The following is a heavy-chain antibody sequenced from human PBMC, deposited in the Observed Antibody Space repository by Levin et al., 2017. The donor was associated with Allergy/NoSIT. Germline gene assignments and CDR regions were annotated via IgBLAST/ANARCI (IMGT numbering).Heavy chain of an antibody. J-gene: IGHJ6*02. CDR2: INYRGST. CDR1: GGSVSSGTYY. Sequence: SQTLSLTCTVPGGSVSSGTYYWSWIRQPPGKGLEWIGYINYRGSTKYNPSLKSRVTISVDTSKNEFSLKLSSVTAADTAVYYCARNRIVVAGGNDYYYGMDVWGQGTTVTVSS. V-gene: IGHV4-61*01. CDR3: ARNRIVVAGGNDYYYGMDV. D-gene: IGHD6-19*01.